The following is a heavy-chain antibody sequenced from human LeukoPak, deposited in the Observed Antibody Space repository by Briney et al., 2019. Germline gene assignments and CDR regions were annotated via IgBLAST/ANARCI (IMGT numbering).Heavy chain of an antibody. CDR1: GFTFSSYG. D-gene: IGHD2-2*01. CDR2: ISGSGGST. CDR3: AKVRLVPGVSWFDP. Sequence: GGSLRLSCAASGFTFSSYGMSWVRQAPGKGLEWVSAISGSGGSTYYADSVKGRFTISRDNSKNTLYLQMNSLRAEDTAVYYCAKVRLVPGVSWFDPWGQGTLVTVSS. J-gene: IGHJ5*02. V-gene: IGHV3-23*01.